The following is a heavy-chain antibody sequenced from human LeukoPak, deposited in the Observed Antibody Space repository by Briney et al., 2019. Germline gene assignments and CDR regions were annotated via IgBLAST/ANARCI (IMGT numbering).Heavy chain of an antibody. D-gene: IGHD6-19*01. CDR1: GFTFSSDA. V-gene: IGHV3-64*01. CDR3: ARNLRGWYNY. Sequence: GGSLRLSCAASGFTFSSDAMHWVRQAPGKGLEYVSGTSSDGGRRYYANSVKGRFTISRDNSKNTVYLQMGSLRAEDTAVYYCARNLRGWYNYWGQGTLVTVSS. CDR2: TSSDGGRR. J-gene: IGHJ4*02.